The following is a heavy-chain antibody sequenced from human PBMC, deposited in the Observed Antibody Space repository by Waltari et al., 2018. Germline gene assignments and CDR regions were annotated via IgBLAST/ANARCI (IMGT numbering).Heavy chain of an antibody. J-gene: IGHJ4*02. Sequence: QVQLQQWGAGLLKPSETLSLTCAVYGGSFSGYYWSWIRQPPGKGLEGIGEINHSGSTNTTPDHKSRVTISVDTSKNQFSLKRSSVTAADTAVYYCARSKPYYYGSGSSTNFDYWGQGTLVTVSS. CDR1: GGSFSGYY. CDR3: ARSKPYYYGSGSSTNFDY. CDR2: INHSGST. D-gene: IGHD3-10*01. V-gene: IGHV4-34*01.